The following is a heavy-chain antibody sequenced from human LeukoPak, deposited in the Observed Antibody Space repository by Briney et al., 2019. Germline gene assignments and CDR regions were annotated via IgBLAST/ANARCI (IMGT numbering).Heavy chain of an antibody. CDR1: GFTFSSYA. D-gene: IGHD4-17*01. CDR3: AKGGGVYGDYNSY. J-gene: IGHJ4*02. CDR2: ISGSGGST. Sequence: PGGSLGLSCAASGFTFSSYAMSWVRQAPGKGLEWVSAISGSGGSTYYADSVKGRFTISRDNSKNTLYLQMNSLRAEDTAVYYCAKGGGVYGDYNSYWGQGTLVTVSS. V-gene: IGHV3-23*01.